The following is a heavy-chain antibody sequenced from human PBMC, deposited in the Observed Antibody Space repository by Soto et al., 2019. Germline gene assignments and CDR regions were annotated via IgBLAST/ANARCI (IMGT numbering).Heavy chain of an antibody. CDR1: VCWISISD. D-gene: IGHD4-17*01. V-gene: IGHV4-4*07. CDR3: ARATDHRDRSTLQSDMEV. CDR2: LYPSGST. Sequence: AGTXSLTWAFSVCWISISDWMWVGQPAGKGLEWVGRLYPSGSTNYNPSLRGRVTMSVDTSKNQFSLRLSSVTAADTAVYYCARATDHRDRSTLQSDMEVWGPPTTVTV. J-gene: IGHJ6*02.